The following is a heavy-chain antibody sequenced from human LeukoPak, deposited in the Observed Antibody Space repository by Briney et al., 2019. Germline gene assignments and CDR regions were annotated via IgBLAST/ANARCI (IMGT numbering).Heavy chain of an antibody. D-gene: IGHD6-13*01. J-gene: IGHJ5*02. V-gene: IGHV4-59*08. Sequence: SETLSLTCTVSGGSISSYYWSWIRQPPGKGLEWIGYIYYSGSTNYNPSLKSRVTISVDTSKNQFSLKLSSVTAADTAVYYCARRHSSSWSEFDPWGQGTLVTVSS. CDR3: ARRHSSSWSEFDP. CDR1: GGSISSYY. CDR2: IYYSGST.